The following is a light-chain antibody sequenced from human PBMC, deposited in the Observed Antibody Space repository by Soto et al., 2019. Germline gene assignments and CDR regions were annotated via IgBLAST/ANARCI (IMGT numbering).Light chain of an antibody. Sequence: IQLTQSPSSLSASLGDRVSITCRASQDISNFLAWYQQKPGKAPKLLIYGASALQGGVPSRFSGSGSGTDFTLTVSGLQPDDFATYYCQHYNSYSEAFGQGTKVDIK. J-gene: IGKJ1*01. CDR1: QDISNF. CDR2: GAS. CDR3: QHYNSYSEA. V-gene: IGKV1-9*01.